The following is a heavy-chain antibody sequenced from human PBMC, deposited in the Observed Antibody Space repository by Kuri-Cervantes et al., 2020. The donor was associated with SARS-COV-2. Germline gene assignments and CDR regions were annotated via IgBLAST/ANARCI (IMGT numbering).Heavy chain of an antibody. D-gene: IGHD6-13*01. Sequence: GSLRLSCTVSGGSISSSSYYWGWIRQPPGKGLEWIGSIYYSGSTYYNPSLKSRVTISVDTSKNQFSLKLSSVTAADTAVYYCARLWGQPSSSWSYWYFDLWGRGTLVTVSS. CDR3: ARLWGQPSSSWSYWYFDL. J-gene: IGHJ2*01. CDR1: GGSISSSSYY. CDR2: IYYSGST. V-gene: IGHV4-39*01.